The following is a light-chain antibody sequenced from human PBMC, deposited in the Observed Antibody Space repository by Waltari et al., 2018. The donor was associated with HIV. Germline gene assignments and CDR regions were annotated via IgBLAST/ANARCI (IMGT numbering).Light chain of an antibody. CDR3: AAWDDSLSGPV. Sequence: QSVLTQPPSASGTPGQRVTISCSGSSSNIGSNYVYWYQQLPGTAPKLLIYRSNQRPSGVPDRFSGSKSGTSASLAISGLRSGDEADYYCAAWDDSLSGPVFGGGTKLTVL. V-gene: IGLV1-47*01. CDR1: SSNIGSNY. CDR2: RSN. J-gene: IGLJ3*02.